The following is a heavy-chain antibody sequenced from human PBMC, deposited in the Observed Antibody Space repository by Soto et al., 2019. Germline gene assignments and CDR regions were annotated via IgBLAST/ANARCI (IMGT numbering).Heavy chain of an antibody. Sequence: EVQLLESGGGLVQPGGSLRLSCAASGFTFSSYAMSWVRQAPGKGLEWVSAISGSGSSTYYADSVKGRFTISRDNSKNTLYLQMNSLRAEDTAVYYCAKNVWGITIFGGMDVWGQGTTVTVSS. D-gene: IGHD3-9*01. CDR1: GFTFSSYA. CDR3: AKNVWGITIFGGMDV. CDR2: ISGSGSST. V-gene: IGHV3-23*01. J-gene: IGHJ6*02.